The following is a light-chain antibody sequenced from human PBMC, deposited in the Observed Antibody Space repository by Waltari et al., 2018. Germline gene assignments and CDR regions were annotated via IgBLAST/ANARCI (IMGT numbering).Light chain of an antibody. CDR3: SSRTNSITWV. V-gene: IGLV2-14*03. CDR2: DVT. J-gene: IGLJ3*02. CDR1: SSAFGATKS. Sequence: QSALPQPASLSGSPGQSITISSTATSSAFGATKSVPWYQQPPGKAPTVVIYDVTERPSGVSNRFSGSKSGSTASLTISGLQIEDEADYYCSSRTNSITWVFGGGTKVTVL.